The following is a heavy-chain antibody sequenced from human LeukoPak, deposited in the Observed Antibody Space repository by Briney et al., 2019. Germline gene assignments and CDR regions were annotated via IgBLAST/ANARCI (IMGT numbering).Heavy chain of an antibody. CDR1: GGSISSGIYY. CDR2: IYTSGYT. V-gene: IGHV4-61*09. CDR3: ARLTAGIVRLFDY. D-gene: IGHD6-13*01. Sequence: SETLSLTCTVSGGSISSGIYYWNWVRQPAGEGLEWIGHIYTSGYTDYNPSLKSRVTISLDTSKNQFSLKLSSVTAADTAVYYCARLTAGIVRLFDYWGQGTLVTVTS. J-gene: IGHJ4*02.